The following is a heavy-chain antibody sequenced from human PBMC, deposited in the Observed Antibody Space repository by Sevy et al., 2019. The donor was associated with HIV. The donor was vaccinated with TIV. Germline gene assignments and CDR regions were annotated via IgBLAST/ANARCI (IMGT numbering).Heavy chain of an antibody. V-gene: IGHV3-15*01. D-gene: IGHD3-22*01. CDR3: TTVITMIVTPLV. CDR2: IKSKTDGGTT. J-gene: IGHJ4*02. CDR1: GFTFSNAW. Sequence: GGSLRLSCAASGFTFSNAWMSWVRQAPGKGLEWVGRIKSKTDGGTTDYAAPVKGRFTISRDDSKNTRYLQMNSLKTEDTAVYYCTTVITMIVTPLVWGQGTLVTVSS.